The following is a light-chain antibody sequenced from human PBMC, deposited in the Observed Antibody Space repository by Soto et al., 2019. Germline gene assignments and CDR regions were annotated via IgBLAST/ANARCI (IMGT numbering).Light chain of an antibody. V-gene: IGKV1-39*01. CDR2: AAS. Sequence: DIQMTQSPASLAASVGYRVTITCRASQNINSYLHWYQQKPGKAPRLLIYAASTLQSGVPSRFSGSGSGTDFTLTLNSLQPEDFATYYCQKGYSTPWKCGQGTKVDIK. J-gene: IGKJ1*01. CDR3: QKGYSTPWK. CDR1: QNINSY.